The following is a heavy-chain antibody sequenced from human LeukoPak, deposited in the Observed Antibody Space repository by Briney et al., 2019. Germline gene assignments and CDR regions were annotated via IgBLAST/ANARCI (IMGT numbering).Heavy chain of an antibody. Sequence: ASVKVSCKASGYTFTSYDINWVRQATGQGLEWMGWMNPNSGNTGYAQKFQGRVTMTRNTSISTAYMELSSLRSEDTAVYYCATEVGYCSGGSCDYSFDYWGQGTLVTVSS. D-gene: IGHD2-15*01. CDR1: GYTFTSYD. CDR3: ATEVGYCSGGSCDYSFDY. V-gene: IGHV1-8*01. J-gene: IGHJ4*02. CDR2: MNPNSGNT.